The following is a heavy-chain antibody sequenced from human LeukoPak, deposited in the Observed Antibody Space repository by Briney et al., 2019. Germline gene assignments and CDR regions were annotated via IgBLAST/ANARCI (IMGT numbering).Heavy chain of an antibody. CDR2: IYYSGST. J-gene: IGHJ3*02. D-gene: IGHD3-10*01. Sequence: SETLSLTCTVSGGSISSYYWSWIRQPPGKGLEWIGYIYYSGSTNYNPSLKGRVTISVDTSKNQFSLKLSSVTAADTAVYYCARHYGSGSYYPYDAFDIWGQGTMVTVSS. CDR3: ARHYGSGSYYPYDAFDI. V-gene: IGHV4-59*08. CDR1: GGSISSYY.